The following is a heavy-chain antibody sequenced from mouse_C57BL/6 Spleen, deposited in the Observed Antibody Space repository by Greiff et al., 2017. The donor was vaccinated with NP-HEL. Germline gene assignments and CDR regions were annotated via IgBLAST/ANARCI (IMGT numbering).Heavy chain of an antibody. CDR1: GYAFSSSW. CDR3: ARDSSVYDYFDY. V-gene: IGHV1-82*01. J-gene: IGHJ2*01. CDR2: IYPGDGDT. D-gene: IGHD3-2*02. Sequence: VQLQQSEPELVKPGASVKISCKASGYAFSSSWMNWVKQRPGKGLEWIGRIYPGDGDTNYNGKFKGKATLTADKSSSTAYMQLSSLTSEDSAVYFCARDSSVYDYFDYWGQGTTLTVSS.